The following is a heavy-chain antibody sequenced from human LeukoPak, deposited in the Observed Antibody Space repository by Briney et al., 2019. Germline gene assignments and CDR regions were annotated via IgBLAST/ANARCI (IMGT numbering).Heavy chain of an antibody. CDR3: ARVMVRGVIKGAFDI. D-gene: IGHD3-10*01. Sequence: GGSPRLSCAASGFTFSSYSMNWVRQAPGKGLEWVSNISSSSSTIYYADSVKGRFTIPRDNAKNSLYLQMNSLRAEDTAVYYCARVMVRGVIKGAFDIWGQGTMVTGSS. CDR1: GFTFSSYS. J-gene: IGHJ3*02. CDR2: ISSSSSTI. V-gene: IGHV3-48*01.